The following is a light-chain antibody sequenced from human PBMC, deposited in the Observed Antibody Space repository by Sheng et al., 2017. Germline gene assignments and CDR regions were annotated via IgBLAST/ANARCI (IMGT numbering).Light chain of an antibody. J-gene: IGKJ4*01. CDR1: QSVSSSY. CDR3: QQYYNSPLT. V-gene: IGKV3-20*01. CDR2: DAS. Sequence: EIVLTQSPGTLSLSPGERATLSCRASQSVSSSYLAWYQQKPGQAPRLLISDASNRATGIPARFSGRGSGTDFTLTISSLEPEDVAVYYCQQYYNSPLTFGGGTKVEIK.